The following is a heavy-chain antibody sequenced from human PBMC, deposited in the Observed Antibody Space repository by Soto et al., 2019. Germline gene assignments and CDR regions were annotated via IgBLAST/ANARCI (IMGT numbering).Heavy chain of an antibody. CDR2: IYYSGST. CDR1: GGSISSYY. Sequence: TSETLSLTCTVSGGSISSYYWIWIRQPPGKGLEWIGYIYYSGSTNYNPSLKSRVTISVDTSKNQFSLKLSCVTAADTAVYYCARGRDIVVVPAASDGAFDIWGQGKMGTVSS. D-gene: IGHD2-2*01. V-gene: IGHV4-59*01. CDR3: ARGRDIVVVPAASDGAFDI. J-gene: IGHJ3*02.